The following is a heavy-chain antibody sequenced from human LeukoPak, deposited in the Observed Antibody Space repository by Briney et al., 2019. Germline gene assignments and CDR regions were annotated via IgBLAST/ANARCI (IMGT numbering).Heavy chain of an antibody. D-gene: IGHD3-22*01. Sequence: PGGSLRLSCAASGFTFSSYAMSWVRQAPGKGLEWVSTLSGSGGNTYYADSVKGRVTISRDNSKNTLYLQMNSLRAEDTAVYHCAKGSYYYDSDDYFDYWGQGTLVTVSS. CDR1: GFTFSSYA. CDR2: LSGSGGNT. CDR3: AKGSYYYDSDDYFDY. V-gene: IGHV3-23*01. J-gene: IGHJ4*02.